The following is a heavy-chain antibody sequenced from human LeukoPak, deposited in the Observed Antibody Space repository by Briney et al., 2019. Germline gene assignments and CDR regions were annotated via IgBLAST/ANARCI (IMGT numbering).Heavy chain of an antibody. Sequence: PGRSLRLSGVGSGVNVTTNNMYWVRQAPGKGLECVSTFLAGGLLDYADSVRDRFTINRDTSKNTLYLQMNSLSAEDTAVYYCGRRFCNSCPVDFWGQGMLVTVSS. CDR3: GRRFCNSCPVDF. J-gene: IGHJ4*02. CDR2: FLAGGLL. D-gene: IGHD2-21*01. V-gene: IGHV3-66*04. CDR1: GVNVTTNN.